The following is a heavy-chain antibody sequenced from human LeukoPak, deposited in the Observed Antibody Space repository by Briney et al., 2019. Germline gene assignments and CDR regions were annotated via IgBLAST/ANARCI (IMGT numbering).Heavy chain of an antibody. Sequence: GRSLRLSCAASGFTFSSYAMHWVRQAPGKGLEWVAVISYDGSNKYYADSVKGRFTISRDNAKNSLYLQMNSLRAEDTAVYYCARVVWFGESKEEPLDIWGQGTMVTVSS. J-gene: IGHJ3*02. D-gene: IGHD3-10*01. CDR3: ARVVWFGESKEEPLDI. V-gene: IGHV3-30*04. CDR1: GFTFSSYA. CDR2: ISYDGSNK.